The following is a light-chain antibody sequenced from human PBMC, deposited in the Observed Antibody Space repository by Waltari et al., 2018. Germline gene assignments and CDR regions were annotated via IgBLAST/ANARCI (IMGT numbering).Light chain of an antibody. J-gene: IGLJ3*02. Sequence: SYELTQPPSVSVSPGQTATITRSGDKLGVKYVCWYQKKPGQSPVVVIYQDNNRPSGIPERFSGSNSGNTATLTISGTQALDEADYYCQAWDSSTVVFGGGTKLTVL. CDR3: QAWDSSTVV. V-gene: IGLV3-1*01. CDR2: QDN. CDR1: KLGVKY.